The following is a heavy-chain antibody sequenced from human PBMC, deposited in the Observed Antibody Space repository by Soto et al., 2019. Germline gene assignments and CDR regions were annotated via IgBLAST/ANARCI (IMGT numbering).Heavy chain of an antibody. V-gene: IGHV3-30-3*01. CDR1: GFTFSSYA. CDR2: ISYDGSNK. D-gene: IGHD3-22*01. J-gene: IGHJ4*02. CDR3: AREADSSGYYYDY. Sequence: GGSLRLSCAASGFTFSSYAMHWVRQAPGKGLEWVAVISYDGSNKYYADSVKGRFTISRDNSKNTLYLQMNSLRAEDTAVYYCAREADSSGYYYDYWGQGTLVTVSS.